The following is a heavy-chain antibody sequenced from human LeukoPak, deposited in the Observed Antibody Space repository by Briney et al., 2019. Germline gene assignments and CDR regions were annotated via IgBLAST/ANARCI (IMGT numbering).Heavy chain of an antibody. V-gene: IGHV4-39*01. D-gene: IGHD3-9*01. CDR3: ARRYYDILTGYYTAFDS. CDR1: GGSISSSSYY. J-gene: IGHJ4*02. CDR2: IYYSGST. Sequence: SETLSLTCSVSGGSISSSSYYWGWIRQPPGKGLEWIGSIYYSGSTYYNPSLKSRVTISVDTSKSQFSLTLSSVTAADTAVYYCARRYYDILTGYYTAFDSWGQGTLVTVSS.